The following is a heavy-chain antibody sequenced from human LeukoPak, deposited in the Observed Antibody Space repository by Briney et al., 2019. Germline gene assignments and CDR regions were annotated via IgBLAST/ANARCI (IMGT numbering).Heavy chain of an antibody. Sequence: PSETLSLTCTVSGVSISSGGYYWSWIRQPPGKGLEWIGYIYHSGSTYYNPSLKSRVTISVDRSKNQFSLKLSSVTAADTAVYYCARGAAADAFDIWGQGTMVTVS. D-gene: IGHD6-13*01. CDR1: GVSISSGGYY. V-gene: IGHV4-30-2*01. CDR2: IYHSGST. CDR3: ARGAAADAFDI. J-gene: IGHJ3*02.